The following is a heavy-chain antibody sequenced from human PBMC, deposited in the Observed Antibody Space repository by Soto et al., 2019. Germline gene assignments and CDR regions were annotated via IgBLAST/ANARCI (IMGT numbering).Heavy chain of an antibody. Sequence: GGSLRLSCAASGFTLNSYAMSWVRQAPGKGLEWVSTFGDSGGNTYYADSVKGRFTISRDNSKNTLYLQMNSLRAEDTAVYYCAKDRIQYYDILTGYYSGHHFDYWGQGTLVTVSS. CDR1: GFTLNSYA. D-gene: IGHD3-9*01. J-gene: IGHJ4*02. CDR2: FGDSGGNT. V-gene: IGHV3-23*01. CDR3: AKDRIQYYDILTGYYSGHHFDY.